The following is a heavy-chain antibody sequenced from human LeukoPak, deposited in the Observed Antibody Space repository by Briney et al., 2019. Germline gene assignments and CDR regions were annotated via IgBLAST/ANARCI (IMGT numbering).Heavy chain of an antibody. CDR1: GGSISSYY. V-gene: IGHV4-4*07. CDR3: AREVWVVGVFSKRFAP. CDR2: IYTSGST. D-gene: IGHD3-3*01. J-gene: IGHJ5*01. Sequence: SETLSFTCSVSGGSISSYYWSWIRQPAGKGLEWIGRIYTSGSTNYNPSLKSRVTISVDKSKNQFSLKLSSVTAADTAVYYCAREVWVVGVFSKRFAPWGQRRPVTVSS.